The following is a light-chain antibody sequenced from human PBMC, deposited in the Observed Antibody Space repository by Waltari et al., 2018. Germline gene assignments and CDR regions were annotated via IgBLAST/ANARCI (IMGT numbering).Light chain of an antibody. V-gene: IGLV3-25*03. CDR1: ALPKQY. CDR3: QSIDASGVYYV. Sequence: SYVLTQPPSLSVSPGQTARITCSGDALPKQYGFWYQQKPGQAPVIIIYNDKERPSANPGRFSGSSSGTTVTLIISGVRAEDEADYYCQSIDASGVYYVFGGGTKLTVL. CDR2: NDK. J-gene: IGLJ1*01.